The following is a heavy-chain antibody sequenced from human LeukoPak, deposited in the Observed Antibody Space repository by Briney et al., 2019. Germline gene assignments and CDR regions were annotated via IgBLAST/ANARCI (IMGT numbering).Heavy chain of an antibody. J-gene: IGHJ4*02. Sequence: ASVKLSCKISGHALSDLSIHWVRQAPGRGPEWMGGFDPEVGDKMHAQKFQGRVTMTEDTSTDTAYMELNSLRSEDTAVYYCATDSDPWGPAAGTIDYWGQGTLVTVSS. D-gene: IGHD6-13*01. CDR3: ATDSDPWGPAAGTIDY. V-gene: IGHV1-24*01. CDR2: FDPEVGDK. CDR1: GHALSDLS.